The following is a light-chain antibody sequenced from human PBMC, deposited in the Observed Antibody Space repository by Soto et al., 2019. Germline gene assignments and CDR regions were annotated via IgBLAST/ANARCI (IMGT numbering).Light chain of an antibody. CDR3: QQYGSSLYT. CDR2: GAS. J-gene: IGKJ2*01. Sequence: EIVLTQSPGTLSLSPGERATLSCRASQSVSNNYLAWYQQKPGQAPRLLIYGASRRATGIPDRFSGSGSGTDFTLTISRLEPEDFAVYYCQQYGSSLYTFGQGTKLDIK. V-gene: IGKV3-20*01. CDR1: QSVSNNY.